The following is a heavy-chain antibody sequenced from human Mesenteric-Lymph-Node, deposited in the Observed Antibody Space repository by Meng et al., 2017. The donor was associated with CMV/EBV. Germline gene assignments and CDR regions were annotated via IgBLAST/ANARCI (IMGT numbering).Heavy chain of an antibody. Sequence: GGSLRLSCAASGLSFSNAWMTWVRQAPGKGLEWVGFIRSKAYGGTTEYAASVKGRFTISRDDSKSIAYLQMNSLKTEDTAVYYCTRERPYVWGSYRYSDYWGQGTLVTVSS. CDR3: TRERPYVWGSYRYSDY. CDR2: IRSKAYGGTT. V-gene: IGHV3-49*04. D-gene: IGHD3-16*02. CDR1: GLSFSNAW. J-gene: IGHJ4*02.